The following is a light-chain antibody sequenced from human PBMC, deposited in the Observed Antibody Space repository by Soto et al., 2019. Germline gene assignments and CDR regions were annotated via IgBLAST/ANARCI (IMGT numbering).Light chain of an antibody. Sequence: QAVVTQEPSVTVSPGGTVTLTCDSSTGPVTSGRYPYWFQQKPGQAPRTLIYDTSLKYSWTPARFSGSLLRGKAALTLSGARPEDEADYYCLLSYSGGRVSGGGTKVTVL. CDR2: DTS. CDR1: TGPVTSGRY. CDR3: LLSYSGGRV. V-gene: IGLV7-46*01. J-gene: IGLJ3*02.